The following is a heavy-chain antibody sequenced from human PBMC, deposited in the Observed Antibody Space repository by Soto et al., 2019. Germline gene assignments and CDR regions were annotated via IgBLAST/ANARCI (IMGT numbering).Heavy chain of an antibody. V-gene: IGHV4-30-2*01. Sequence: LSLTCTVSGGSISSGAYYWSWVRQPPGKGLEWIGYIYHSGSTYYNPSLKSRVTISVDRSKNQFSLKLSSVTAADTAVYYCARSSKADTAMAPTFNWFDPWGQGTLVTVSS. CDR3: ARSSKADTAMAPTFNWFDP. J-gene: IGHJ5*02. CDR2: IYHSGST. D-gene: IGHD5-18*01. CDR1: GGSISSGAYY.